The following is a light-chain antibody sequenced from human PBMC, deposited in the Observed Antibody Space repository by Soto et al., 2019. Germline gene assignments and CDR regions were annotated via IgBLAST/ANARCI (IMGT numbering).Light chain of an antibody. CDR2: GNR. Sequence: QAVLTQPPSVSGAPGQRVTISCTGNNSNLGAGYDVHWYQQHPGAAPKLVIFGNRNRPSGVPERFSGSKSGTSASLAITGLQAEDEADYYCQAYDYSLTAFVFGGGTKLTVL. V-gene: IGLV1-40*01. J-gene: IGLJ3*02. CDR1: NSNLGAGYD. CDR3: QAYDYSLTAFV.